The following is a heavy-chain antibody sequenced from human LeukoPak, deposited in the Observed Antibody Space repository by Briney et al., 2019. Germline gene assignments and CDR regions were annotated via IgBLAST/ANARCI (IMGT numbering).Heavy chain of an antibody. CDR3: ARQRSSGWSQDF. CDR2: IWYDGSNK. J-gene: IGHJ4*02. Sequence: PGGSLRLSSAASGFTFSGHGMHWVRKTPGKGLEWVAVIWYDGSNKYYADSVKGRFTISRDNSKNTLYLQMNSLRAEDTAVYYCARQRSSGWSQDFWGQGTLVTVSS. CDR1: GFTFSGHG. D-gene: IGHD6-19*01. V-gene: IGHV3-33*01.